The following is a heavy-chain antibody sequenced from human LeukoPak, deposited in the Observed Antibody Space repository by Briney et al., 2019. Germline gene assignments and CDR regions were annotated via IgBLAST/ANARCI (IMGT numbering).Heavy chain of an antibody. CDR3: AKVEVLLWFGELQDLFGAPVDYYFDY. Sequence: GGSLRLSCAASGFTFSSYWMSWVRQAPGKGLEWVANIKQDGSEKYYVDSVKGRFTISRDNSKNTLYLQMNSLRAEDTAVYYCAKVEVLLWFGELQDLFGAPVDYYFDYWGQGTLVTVSS. D-gene: IGHD3-10*01. V-gene: IGHV3-7*03. J-gene: IGHJ4*02. CDR1: GFTFSSYW. CDR2: IKQDGSEK.